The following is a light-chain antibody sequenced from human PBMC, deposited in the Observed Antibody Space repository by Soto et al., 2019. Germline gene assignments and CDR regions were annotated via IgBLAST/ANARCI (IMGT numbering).Light chain of an antibody. CDR3: SAGDDTLNGVV. CDR1: RSNIGSNT. V-gene: IGLV1-44*01. CDR2: KND. Sequence: QSVLTQPPSASGTPGQRVTISCSGSRSNIGSNTVNWYQLLPGTAPKLLICKNDQRPSGVPDRFSGSKSGTSASLAISGLQSEDEADYYCSAGDDTLNGVVFGGGTKLTVL. J-gene: IGLJ2*01.